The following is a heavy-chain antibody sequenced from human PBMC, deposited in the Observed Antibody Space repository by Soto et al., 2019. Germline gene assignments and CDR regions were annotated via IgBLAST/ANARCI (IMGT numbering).Heavy chain of an antibody. D-gene: IGHD2-15*01. CDR1: GYTFTSYG. Sequence: GASVKVSCKAPGYTFTSYGISWVRQAPGQGLEWMGWISAYNGNTNYAQKLQGGVTMTTDTSTSTAYMELRSLRSDDTAVYYCASSYCSGGSCYPVVHKDVWGQGTTVTVSS. J-gene: IGHJ6*02. CDR3: ASSYCSGGSCYPVVHKDV. V-gene: IGHV1-18*01. CDR2: ISAYNGNT.